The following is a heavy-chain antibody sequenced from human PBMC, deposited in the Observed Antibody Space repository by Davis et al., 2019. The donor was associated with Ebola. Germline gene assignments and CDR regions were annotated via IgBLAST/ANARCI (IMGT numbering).Heavy chain of an antibody. J-gene: IGHJ6*03. Sequence: GGSLRLSCAASGFTFSSYAMSWVRQAPGKGLEWVSAISGSGGSTYYADSVKGRFTISRDNAKDTLYLHMNSLRADDTAVYYCARDSEDYDDFWTEYYMDVWGKGTTVTVSS. CDR3: ARDSEDYDDFWTEYYMDV. CDR1: GFTFSSYA. V-gene: IGHV3-23*01. CDR2: ISGSGGST. D-gene: IGHD3/OR15-3a*01.